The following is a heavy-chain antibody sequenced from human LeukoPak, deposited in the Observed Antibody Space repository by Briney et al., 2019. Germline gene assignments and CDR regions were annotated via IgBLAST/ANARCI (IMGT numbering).Heavy chain of an antibody. CDR1: EFTVSTNY. CDR3: ARGSDGWFAFDY. Sequence: GGSLRLSCAASEFTVSTNYMSWVRQAPGKGLEWVSIIKSTGGKYYADSVKGRFTISRDNSKHTLYLQMNSLRGEDTAVYYCARGSDGWFAFDYWGQGILVTVSS. J-gene: IGHJ4*02. V-gene: IGHV3-66*01. CDR2: IKSTGGK. D-gene: IGHD6-19*01.